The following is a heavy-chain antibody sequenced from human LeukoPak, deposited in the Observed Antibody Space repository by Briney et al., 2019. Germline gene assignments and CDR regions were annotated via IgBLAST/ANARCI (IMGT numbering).Heavy chain of an antibody. CDR2: ISHDTSNT. CDR1: GFTFSAYG. V-gene: IGHV3-30*18. CDR3: AKDWQWKLLTGAFNV. Sequence: PGGSLRLSCAASGFTFSAYGMHWVRQAPGKGLEWVTAISHDTSNTYYADIVKGRFTISRDNSRNTLHLQMNSLREEDTAVYYCAKDWQWKLLTGAFNVWGQGTVVTVS. D-gene: IGHD1-26*01. J-gene: IGHJ3*01.